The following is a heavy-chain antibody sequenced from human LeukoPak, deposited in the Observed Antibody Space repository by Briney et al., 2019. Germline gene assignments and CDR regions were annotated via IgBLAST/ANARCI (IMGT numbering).Heavy chain of an antibody. V-gene: IGHV3-21*01. CDR2: ISSSSSYI. D-gene: IGHD3-16*01. J-gene: IGHJ3*02. CDR3: ARVGGSYDYVWGSYYSI. CDR1: GFTFSSYN. Sequence: GGSLRLSCAASGFTFSSYNMNWVRQAPGKGLEWVSSISSSSSYIYYADSVKGRFTISRDNAKNSLYLQMNSLRAEDTAVYYCARVGGSYDYVWGSYYSIWGQGTMVTVSS.